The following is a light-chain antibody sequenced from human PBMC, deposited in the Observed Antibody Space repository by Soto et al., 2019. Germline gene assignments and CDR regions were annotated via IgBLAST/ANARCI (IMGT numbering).Light chain of an antibody. CDR3: QQYGSSPRT. Sequence: EIVLTQSPGTLSLSPGERATLFCRASQSVNSRHLAWYQQKPGQAPRLLIYNASTRGTGIPDRFSGSGSGIDFTLTISRLEPEDFAVYFCQQYGSSPRTFGRGTKVEVK. V-gene: IGKV3-20*01. J-gene: IGKJ1*01. CDR1: QSVNSRH. CDR2: NAS.